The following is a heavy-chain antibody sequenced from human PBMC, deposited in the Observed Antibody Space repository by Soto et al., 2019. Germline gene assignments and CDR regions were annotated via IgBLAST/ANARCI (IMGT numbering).Heavy chain of an antibody. Sequence: QVQLVQSGAEVKKPGSSVKVSCKASGGTFSSYTISWVRQAPGQGLEWMGRIIPILGIANYAQKFQGRVTITAEKSTSTAYMELSSLRSEDTAVYYCASYKLGFNGDYLWYWGQGTLVTVSS. CDR3: ASYKLGFNGDYLWY. CDR2: IIPILGIA. D-gene: IGHD4-17*01. V-gene: IGHV1-69*02. CDR1: GGTFSSYT. J-gene: IGHJ4*02.